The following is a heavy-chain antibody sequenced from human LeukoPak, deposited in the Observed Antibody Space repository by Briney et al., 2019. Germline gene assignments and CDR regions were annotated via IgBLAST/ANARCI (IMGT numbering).Heavy chain of an antibody. D-gene: IGHD4-17*01. CDR2: ISWKSGSI. Sequence: GGSLRLSCAASGFTLDDYAMHWVRQAPGKGLEWVSGISWKSGSIGYADSVKGRFTISRDNAKNSLYLQMNSLRAEDTAVYYCARDYGDERGNAEYFQHWGQGTLVTVSS. V-gene: IGHV3-9*01. J-gene: IGHJ1*01. CDR1: GFTLDDYA. CDR3: ARDYGDERGNAEYFQH.